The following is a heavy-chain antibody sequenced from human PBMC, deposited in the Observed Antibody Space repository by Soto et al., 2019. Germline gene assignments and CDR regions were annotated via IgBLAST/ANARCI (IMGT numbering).Heavy chain of an antibody. CDR3: ARSRAGGTWEQYPSFYFDY. CDR2: ISTYNGDR. CDR1: GYTFTNYG. Sequence: ASVKASCNAAGYTFTNYGMSWVRQAPGQGLEWLGWISTYNGDRDFAQKVQGRVTMTTDTSTTTAYMELRSLRSNDTAVYYCARSRAGGTWEQYPSFYFDYWGQGALVTVSS. V-gene: IGHV1-18*01. J-gene: IGHJ4*02. D-gene: IGHD1-26*01.